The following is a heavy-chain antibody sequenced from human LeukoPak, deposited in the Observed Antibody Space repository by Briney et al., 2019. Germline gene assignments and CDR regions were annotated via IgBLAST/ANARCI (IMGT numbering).Heavy chain of an antibody. CDR2: ISSSSSSI. CDR3: TTGELGGKY. Sequence: PGGSLRLSCAASGFTLSSYSMNWVRQAPGKGLEWISYISSSSSSIYYADSVKGRFTISRDNAKKSLYLQMNSLRDEDTAVYYCTTGELGGKYWGQGTLVTVSS. V-gene: IGHV3-48*02. J-gene: IGHJ4*02. CDR1: GFTLSSYS. D-gene: IGHD2/OR15-2a*01.